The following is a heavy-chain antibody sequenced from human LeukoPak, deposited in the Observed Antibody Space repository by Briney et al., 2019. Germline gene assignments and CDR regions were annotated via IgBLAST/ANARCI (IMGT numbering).Heavy chain of an antibody. V-gene: IGHV3-33*01. D-gene: IGHD2-15*01. Sequence: GKSLRLSCAASGFTFRSYGMHWVRQAPGKGLEWVSFISFDGSDKYYSDSVKGRFTISRDNAKNSLFLQMNSLRDEDTAVYYCASDSPGYDSGSYFAYWGQGTLVTVSS. CDR1: GFTFRSYG. CDR3: ASDSPGYDSGSYFAY. CDR2: ISFDGSDK. J-gene: IGHJ4*02.